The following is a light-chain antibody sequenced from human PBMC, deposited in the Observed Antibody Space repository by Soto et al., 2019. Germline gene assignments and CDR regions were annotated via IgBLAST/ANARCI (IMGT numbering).Light chain of an antibody. V-gene: IGLV2-14*01. CDR1: NRDVGGYNF. CDR2: EVS. CDR3: SSYTSSSTLDV. Sequence: QSVLSQPASVSGSPGNSITISCTGTNRDVGGYNFVSRYQQHPGKAPKLMIYEVSDRPSGVSDRFSGSKSGNKASLTISGLQADDEADYSCSSYTSSSTLDVFGAGTKVTVL. J-gene: IGLJ1*01.